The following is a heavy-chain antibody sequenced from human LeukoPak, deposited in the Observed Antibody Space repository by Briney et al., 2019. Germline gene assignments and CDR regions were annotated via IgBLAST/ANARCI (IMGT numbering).Heavy chain of an antibody. V-gene: IGHV3-7*01. J-gene: IGHJ4*02. CDR3: ARTYYDFWSGYYPCFDY. CDR1: GFTFSSYW. Sequence: GGSLRLSCAASGFTFSSYWMSWVRQAPGKGLEWVANIKQDGSEKYYVDSVKGRFTISRDNAKNSLYLQMNSPRAEDTAVYYCARTYYDFWSGYYPCFDYWGQGTLVTVSS. CDR2: IKQDGSEK. D-gene: IGHD3-3*01.